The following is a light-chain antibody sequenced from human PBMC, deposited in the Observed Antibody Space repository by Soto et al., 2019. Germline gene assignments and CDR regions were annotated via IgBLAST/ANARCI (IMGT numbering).Light chain of an antibody. V-gene: IGLV2-14*01. Sequence: QCVLTQPASLSRSPGQSITISCTVTSSDVGNYIFVSWYRQHPGKAPKLMIYDINNRPSGVSNRFSGSKSGNTASLTISGLQAEDEANYYCVSYTTSASYVFGTGTKATVL. CDR1: SSDVGNYIF. CDR2: DIN. CDR3: VSYTTSASYV. J-gene: IGLJ1*01.